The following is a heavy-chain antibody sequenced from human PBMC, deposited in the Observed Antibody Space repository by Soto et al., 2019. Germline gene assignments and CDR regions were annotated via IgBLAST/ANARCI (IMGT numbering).Heavy chain of an antibody. CDR1: GFTFRNYG. CDR3: ARDQLYYNDISGRPLNAFDV. CDR2: IGLGSSTK. J-gene: IGHJ3*01. Sequence: GGSLRLSCAASGFTFRNYGMNWVRQAPGKGLEWVSYIGLGSSTKYYADSVEGRFTISRDNAKNSLYLQMNSLRAEDTAVYYCARDQLYYNDISGRPLNAFDVWGQGAMVTVSS. D-gene: IGHD3-22*01. V-gene: IGHV3-48*01.